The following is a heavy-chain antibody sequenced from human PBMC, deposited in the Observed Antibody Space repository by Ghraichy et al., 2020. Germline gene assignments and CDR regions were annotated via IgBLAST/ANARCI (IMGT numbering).Heavy chain of an antibody. CDR2: ISASDGST. D-gene: IGHD3-22*01. Sequence: GESLNISCAASGFTFSDYAMTWVRQAPGQGLEWVSSISASDGSTYSADSVKGRFTISRDNSKNTLYLQMSSLRAEDTAIYSCAKQTCGSGYCPLNYWGQGTLVTVSS. CDR3: AKQTCGSGYCPLNY. V-gene: IGHV3-23*01. J-gene: IGHJ4*02. CDR1: GFTFSDYA.